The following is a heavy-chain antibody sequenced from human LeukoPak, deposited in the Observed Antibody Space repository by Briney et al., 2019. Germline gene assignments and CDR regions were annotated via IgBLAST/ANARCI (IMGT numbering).Heavy chain of an antibody. J-gene: IGHJ6*03. D-gene: IGHD3-16*01. CDR1: GFTFSSYS. V-gene: IGHV3-48*04. CDR3: ARDRPMITFGGVSAAMDV. Sequence: GGSLRLSCAASGFTFSSYSMMWVRQAPGKGLEWVSYISSSSTTIYYADSVKGRFTISRDNAKNSLYLQMNSLRAEDTAVYYCARDRPMITFGGVSAAMDVWGKGTTVTISS. CDR2: ISSSSTTI.